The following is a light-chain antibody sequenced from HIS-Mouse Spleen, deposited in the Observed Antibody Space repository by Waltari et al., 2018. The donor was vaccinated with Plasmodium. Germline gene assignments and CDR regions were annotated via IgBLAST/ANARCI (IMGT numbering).Light chain of an antibody. Sequence: QSALTQPASVSGSPGQSITLSCTGTSSDVGGYNYVSWYQQPPVKAPELMIYDVSNRPSGVSNRFSCSKSGNTASLTISGLQAEDEADYYCSSYTSSSTLVFGGGTKLTVL. J-gene: IGLJ2*01. V-gene: IGLV2-14*03. CDR1: SSDVGGYNY. CDR3: SSYTSSSTLV. CDR2: DVS.